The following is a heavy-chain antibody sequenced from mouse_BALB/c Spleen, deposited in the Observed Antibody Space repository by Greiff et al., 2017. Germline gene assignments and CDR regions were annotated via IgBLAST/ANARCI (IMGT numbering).Heavy chain of an antibody. CDR3: TGYDYGHAMDY. CDR1: GFTFSNYW. CDR2: IRLKSNNYAT. V-gene: IGHV6-6*02. J-gene: IGHJ4*01. D-gene: IGHD2-4*01. Sequence: EVKLMESGGGLVQPGGSMKLSCVASGFTFSNYWMNWVRQSPEKGLEWVAEIRLKSNNYATHYAESVKGRFTISRDDSKSSVYLQMNNLRAEDTGIYYCTGYDYGHAMDYWGQGTSVTVSS.